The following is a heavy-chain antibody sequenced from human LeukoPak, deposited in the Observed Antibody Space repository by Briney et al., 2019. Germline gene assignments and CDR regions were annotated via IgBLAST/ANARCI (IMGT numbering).Heavy chain of an antibody. CDR1: GYTFTTYY. D-gene: IGHD3-22*01. CDR3: ARSTKMGDY. J-gene: IGHJ4*02. V-gene: IGHV1-46*01. Sequence: GASVKVPCTASGYTFTTYYMHWVRQAPGQGLEWMGIIDPSGGSTSYAQKFQGRVTMTRDTSTSTVYMELSSLRSDDTAVYYCARSTKMGDYWGQGTLVTVSS. CDR2: IDPSGGST.